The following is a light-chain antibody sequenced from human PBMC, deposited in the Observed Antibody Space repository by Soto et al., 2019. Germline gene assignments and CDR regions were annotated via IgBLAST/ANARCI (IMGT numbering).Light chain of an antibody. V-gene: IGKV1-12*01. CDR3: QQADSFPQT. J-gene: IGKJ1*01. CDR1: QGIGTW. CDR2: AAS. Sequence: DIQMTQSPSSVSASVGDRVTITCRASQGIGTWLAWYQQKPGKGPNLLIYAASSLESGVPSRFSGSGSGTDFPLTIRSLQPEDFATYYCQQADSFPQTFGQGTKVEIK.